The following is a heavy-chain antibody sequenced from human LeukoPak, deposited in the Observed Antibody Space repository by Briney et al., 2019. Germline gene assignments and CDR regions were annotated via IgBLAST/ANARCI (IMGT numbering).Heavy chain of an antibody. CDR1: GGSFSGYY. CDR3: AGTYDRELPTFDY. Sequence: SETLSLTCAVYGGSFSGYYWSWIRQPPGKGLEWIGEINHSGSTNYNPSLKSRVTISVDTSKNQFSLKLSSVTAADTAVYYCAGTYDRELPTFDYWGQGTLVTVSS. V-gene: IGHV4-34*01. J-gene: IGHJ4*02. CDR2: INHSGST. D-gene: IGHD1-26*01.